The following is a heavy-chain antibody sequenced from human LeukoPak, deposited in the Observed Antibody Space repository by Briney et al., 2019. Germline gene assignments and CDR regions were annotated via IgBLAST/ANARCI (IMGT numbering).Heavy chain of an antibody. J-gene: IGHJ4*02. V-gene: IGHV3-23*01. CDR2: ISGSGGST. CDR3: AKDTTYYYDSSGKEI. CDR1: GFTFSSYA. Sequence: PGGSLRLSCAASGFTFSSYAMSWVRQAPGKGLEWVSAISGSGGSTYYADSVKGRFTISRDNSKNTLYLQMNSLRAEDTAVYHCAKDTTYYYDSSGKEIWGQGTLVTVSS. D-gene: IGHD3-22*01.